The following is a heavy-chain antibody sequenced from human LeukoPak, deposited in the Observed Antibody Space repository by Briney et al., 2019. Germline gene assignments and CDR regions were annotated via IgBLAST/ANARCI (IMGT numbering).Heavy chain of an antibody. V-gene: IGHV4-61*01. CDR2: IYYSGST. CDR1: GGSVSSGSYY. J-gene: IGHJ4*02. Sequence: SETLSLTCTASGGSVSSGSYYWSWIRQPPGKGLEWIGYIYYSGSTNYNPSLKSRVTISVDTSKNQFSLKLSSVTAADTAVYYCASHSDGSGWYGEGLDYWGQGTLVTVSS. CDR3: ASHSDGSGWYGEGLDY. D-gene: IGHD6-19*01.